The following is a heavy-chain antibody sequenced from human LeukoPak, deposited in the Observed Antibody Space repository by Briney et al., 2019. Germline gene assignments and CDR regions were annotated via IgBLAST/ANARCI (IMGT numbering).Heavy chain of an antibody. D-gene: IGHD3-22*01. J-gene: IGHJ3*02. CDR1: GGSIGRYY. Sequence: SETLALTCTVSGGSIGRYYWSWIRQSPGKGLEWIGHIYYNGITNSNPSLKSRVTISVNTSKNQFSLRLSSVTAADTAVYYCARVLYYDSSGYYSYDAFDIWGQGTMVTVSS. CDR2: IYYNGIT. V-gene: IGHV4-59*01. CDR3: ARVLYYDSSGYYSYDAFDI.